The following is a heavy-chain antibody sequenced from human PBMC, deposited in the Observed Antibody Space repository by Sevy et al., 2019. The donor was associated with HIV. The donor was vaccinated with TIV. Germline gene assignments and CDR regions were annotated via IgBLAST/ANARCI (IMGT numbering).Heavy chain of an antibody. D-gene: IGHD3-10*01. CDR3: AKDMDTFYGMDV. CDR2: IYYNGNV. J-gene: IGHJ6*02. Sequence: SETLSLTCTVSGVSISTHSWSWIRQPPGKGLEYIGYIYYNGNVNYNPSFQSRVTISGDTSMNQLSLKLTSVTAADTAVYYCAKDMDTFYGMDVWGHGTTVTVS. CDR1: GVSISTHS. V-gene: IGHV4-59*11.